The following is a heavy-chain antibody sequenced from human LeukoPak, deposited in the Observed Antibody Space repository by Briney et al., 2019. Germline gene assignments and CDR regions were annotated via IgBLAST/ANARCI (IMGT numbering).Heavy chain of an antibody. CDR2: ISAYNGNT. D-gene: IGHD3-16*01. CDR1: GYTFTSYG. V-gene: IGHV1-18*01. J-gene: IGHJ6*03. CDR3: ARDAPHDSTYYYYYMDV. Sequence: GASVKVSCKASGYTFTSYGISWVRQAPGQGLEWMGWISAYNGNTNYAQKLQGRVTMTTDTSTSTAYMELRSLRSDDTAVYYCARDAPHDSTYYYYYMDVWGKGTTVTVSS.